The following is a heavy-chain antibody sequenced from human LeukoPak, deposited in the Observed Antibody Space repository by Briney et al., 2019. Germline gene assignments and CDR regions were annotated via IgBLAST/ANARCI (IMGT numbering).Heavy chain of an antibody. D-gene: IGHD3-10*01. V-gene: IGHV3-30*18. CDR2: ISYDGSNK. Sequence: QSGGSLRLSCAASGFTFSSYGMHWVRQAPGKGLEWVAVISYDGSNKYYADSVKGRFTISRDNSKNTLYLQMNSLRAEDTAVYYCAKDIITMVRGVIKNYYYGMDVWGQGTTVTVSS. CDR1: GFTFSSYG. CDR3: AKDIITMVRGVIKNYYYGMDV. J-gene: IGHJ6*02.